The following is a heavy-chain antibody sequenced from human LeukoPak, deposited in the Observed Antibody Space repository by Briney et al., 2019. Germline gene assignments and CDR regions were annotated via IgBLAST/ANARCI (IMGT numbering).Heavy chain of an antibody. V-gene: IGHV3-23*01. Sequence: GGSLRLSCAASGFTFSSYAMSWVRQAPGKGLEWVSAISGSGGSTYYSDSVKGRFTISRDNAKNSLYLQMNSLRAEDTAVYYCARDGADGDYGQYYFDYWGQGTLVTVSS. CDR3: ARDGADGDYGQYYFDY. J-gene: IGHJ4*02. CDR1: GFTFSSYA. CDR2: ISGSGGST. D-gene: IGHD4-17*01.